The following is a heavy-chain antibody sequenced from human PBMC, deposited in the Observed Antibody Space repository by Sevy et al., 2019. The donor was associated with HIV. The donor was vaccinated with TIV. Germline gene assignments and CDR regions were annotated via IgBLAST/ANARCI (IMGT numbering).Heavy chain of an antibody. CDR2: VGGRGGRT. D-gene: IGHD5-12*01. CDR3: AKGWLQLTGGVDY. J-gene: IGHJ4*02. Sequence: GGSLRLSCSASGFIFSTYAMSWVRQAPGKGLEWVSAVGGRGGRTYYADSVKGRFNISRDNSKNTLYLQMNSLRAEDTAIYYCAKGWLQLTGGVDYWGRGTLVTASS. V-gene: IGHV3-23*01. CDR1: GFIFSTYA.